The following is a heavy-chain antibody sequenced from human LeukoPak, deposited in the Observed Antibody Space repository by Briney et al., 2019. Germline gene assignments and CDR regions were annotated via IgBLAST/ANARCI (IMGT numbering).Heavy chain of an antibody. Sequence: SVKVSCKASGYTFTSYAMNWARQAPGQGLEWMGGINPIFATANYAQKFQGRVTITADESTSTAYMELSSLRSEDTAVYYCARIGYSYGLVRNYFNYWGQGTLVTVSS. CDR1: GYTFTSYA. CDR2: INPIFATA. D-gene: IGHD5-18*01. CDR3: ARIGYSYGLVRNYFNY. J-gene: IGHJ4*02. V-gene: IGHV1-69*13.